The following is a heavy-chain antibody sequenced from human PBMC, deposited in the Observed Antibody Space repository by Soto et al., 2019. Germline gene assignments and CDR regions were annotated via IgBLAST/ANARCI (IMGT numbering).Heavy chain of an antibody. Sequence: QVQLVQSGAEVKKPGASVKVSCKASGYTFSGYAIAWVRQAPGQGLEWMGWVSAYTGHTEYAQNLQGRVSMTTDTSTSTAYMELRSLTSDDTAVYYCARHSDSYGDYAWSLSYWGQGTLVTVSS. J-gene: IGHJ4*02. CDR1: GYTFSGYA. V-gene: IGHV1-18*01. CDR2: VSAYTGHT. CDR3: ARHSDSYGDYAWSLSY. D-gene: IGHD4-17*01.